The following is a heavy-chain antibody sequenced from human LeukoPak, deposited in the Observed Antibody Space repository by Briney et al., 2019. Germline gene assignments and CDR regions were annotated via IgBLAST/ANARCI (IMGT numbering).Heavy chain of an antibody. CDR3: ARVISHTLTMGHDAFGI. CDR2: IYTSGST. J-gene: IGHJ3*02. V-gene: IGHV4-4*07. Sequence: PSETLSLTCTVSGNSFGDYYWSWIRQPAGKGLEWIGRIYTSGSTTYNPSLKSRVTMSVDTSQNQFSLKLRSVTAADTAVYYCARVISHTLTMGHDAFGIWGQGTMVTVSS. D-gene: IGHD4/OR15-4a*01. CDR1: GNSFGDYY.